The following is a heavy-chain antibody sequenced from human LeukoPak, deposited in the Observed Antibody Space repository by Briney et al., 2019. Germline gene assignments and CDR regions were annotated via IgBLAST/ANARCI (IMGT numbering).Heavy chain of an antibody. CDR2: ISGSGGST. CDR1: GFTFSSFA. J-gene: IGHJ4*02. Sequence: GGSLRLSCAASGFTFSSFAMSWVRQAPGKGLQWVSAISGSGGSTYYADSVKGRFTISRDNSKNTLYLQMNSLRAEDTAVYYCAKDLGKTKIAALAYWGQGTLVTVSS. V-gene: IGHV3-23*01. CDR3: AKDLGKTKIAALAY. D-gene: IGHD6-6*01.